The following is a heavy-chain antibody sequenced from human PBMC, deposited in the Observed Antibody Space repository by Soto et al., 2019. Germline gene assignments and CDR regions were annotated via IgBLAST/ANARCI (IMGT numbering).Heavy chain of an antibody. CDR3: AKESRYSYALYYFDY. CDR2: ISYDGSNK. D-gene: IGHD5-18*01. J-gene: IGHJ4*02. V-gene: IGHV3-30*18. Sequence: PGGSLRLSCAASGFTFSSYGMHWVRQAPGKGLEWVAVISYDGSNKYYADSVKGRFTISRDNSKNTLYLQMNSLRAEDTAVYYCAKESRYSYALYYFDYWGQGTLVTVSS. CDR1: GFTFSSYG.